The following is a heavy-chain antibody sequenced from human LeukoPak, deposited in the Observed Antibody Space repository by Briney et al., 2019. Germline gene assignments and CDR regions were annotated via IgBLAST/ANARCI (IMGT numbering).Heavy chain of an antibody. CDR3: ARFYGDCLDY. Sequence: PGGSLRLSCVASKFTFSSYWMSWVRQAPGKGLEWVANIKQDGSEKYYVDSVKGRFTISRDNAKNSLYLQMNSLRAEDTAVYYCARFYGDCLDYWGQGTLVTVSS. D-gene: IGHD4-17*01. CDR2: IKQDGSEK. J-gene: IGHJ4*02. V-gene: IGHV3-7*01. CDR1: KFTFSSYW.